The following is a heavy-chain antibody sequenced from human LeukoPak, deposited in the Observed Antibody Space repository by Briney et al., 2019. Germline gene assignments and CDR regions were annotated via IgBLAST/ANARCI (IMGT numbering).Heavy chain of an antibody. CDR2: INPNSGGT. J-gene: IGHJ5*02. V-gene: IGHV1-2*02. CDR1: GYTFIDYY. CDR3: ARDRITDCSTTSCTIANWFDP. D-gene: IGHD2-2*01. Sequence: ASVKVSCKASGYTFIDYYMHWVRQAPGRGLEWMGWINPNSGGTDYAQKFQGRVTMTRDTSIDTAYMELSRLTSDDTAVYYCARDRITDCSTTSCTIANWFDPWGQGTLVTVSS.